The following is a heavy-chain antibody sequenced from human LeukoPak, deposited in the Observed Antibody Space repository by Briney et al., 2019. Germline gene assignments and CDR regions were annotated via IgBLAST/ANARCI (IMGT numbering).Heavy chain of an antibody. CDR1: GFTFSSYG. J-gene: IGHJ4*02. V-gene: IGHV3-33*01. CDR2: IWYDGSNK. CDR3: ARDSRLPREGGRCDY. Sequence: GGSLRLSCAASGFTFSSYGMHWVRQAPGKGLEWVAVIWYDGSNKYYADSVKGRFTISRDNSKNTLYLQMNSLRAEDTAVYYCARDSRLPREGGRCDYWGQGTLVTVSS. D-gene: IGHD5-24*01.